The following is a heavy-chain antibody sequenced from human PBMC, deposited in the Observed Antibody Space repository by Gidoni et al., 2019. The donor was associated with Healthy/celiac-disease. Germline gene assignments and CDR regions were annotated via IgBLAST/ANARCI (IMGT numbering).Heavy chain of an antibody. V-gene: IGHV3-23*01. CDR2: IGGSGGST. J-gene: IGHJ4*02. Sequence: EVQLLESGGGLVQPGGSLRLSCAASGFTCSSYAMSWVRQSPGKGLECGAAIGGSGGSTYYADSVKGRLTISRDNSKNTLYLQMNSLRAEDTAVYYCAKNKGYWGQGTLVTVSS. CDR3: AKNKGY. CDR1: GFTCSSYA.